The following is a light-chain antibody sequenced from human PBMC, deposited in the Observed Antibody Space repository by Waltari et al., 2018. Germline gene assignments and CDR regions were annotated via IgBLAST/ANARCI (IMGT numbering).Light chain of an antibody. CDR1: QSISSW. CDR3: QQYNSVPLT. Sequence: DIQMTQSPSTLSASVGDRVTITCRASQSISSWLTWYQQKPGKASKLLIYKASSLESGVPSRFSGSGSGTEFTLTISSLQPDDFATYYCQQYNSVPLTFGGGTEVAIK. CDR2: KAS. J-gene: IGKJ4*01. V-gene: IGKV1-5*03.